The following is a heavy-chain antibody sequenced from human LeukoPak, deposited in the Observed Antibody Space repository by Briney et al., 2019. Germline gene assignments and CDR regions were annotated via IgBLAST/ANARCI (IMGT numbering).Heavy chain of an antibody. CDR1: GFTFSSYG. D-gene: IGHD2-2*01. J-gene: IGHJ5*02. V-gene: IGHV3-30*02. CDR2: IRYGGSNK. CDR3: AKDHCSSTSCYFGWFDP. Sequence: GGSLRLSCAASGFTFSSYGMHWVRQAPGKGLEWVAFIRYGGSNKYYADSVKGRFTISRDNSKNTLYLQMNSLRAEDTAVYYCAKDHCSSTSCYFGWFDPWGQGTLVTVSS.